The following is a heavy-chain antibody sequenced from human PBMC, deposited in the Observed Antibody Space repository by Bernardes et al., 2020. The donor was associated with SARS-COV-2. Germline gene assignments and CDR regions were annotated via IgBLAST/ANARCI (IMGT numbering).Heavy chain of an antibody. D-gene: IGHD3-10*01. CDR2: INDSGST. J-gene: IGHJ6*01. Sequence: SETLSLTCAVSGGSFSGYYWSWIRQPPGKGLEWIGEINDSGSTNYNPSLKSRVAMSVDTSKKYFSLNLTSVTAADTAVYYCARARLVYYGEFRHYYGLDVWGQGTTVTVSS. CDR3: ARARLVYYGEFRHYYGLDV. V-gene: IGHV4-34*01. CDR1: GGSFSGYY.